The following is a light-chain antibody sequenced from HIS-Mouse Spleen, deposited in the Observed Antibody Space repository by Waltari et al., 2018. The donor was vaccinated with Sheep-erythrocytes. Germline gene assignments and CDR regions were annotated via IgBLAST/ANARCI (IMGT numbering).Light chain of an antibody. V-gene: IGLV3-10*01. CDR1: PSPNKH. CDR2: EDS. Sequence: SYDLTPLPSVSVSPAQTDRTPRLRGPSPNKHAHRYQQKSGQAPVLVIYEDSKRPTGIPERFSGSSSGTMATLTISGAQVEDEADYYCYSTDSSGNHWVFGGGTKLTVL. J-gene: IGLJ3*02. CDR3: YSTDSSGNHWV.